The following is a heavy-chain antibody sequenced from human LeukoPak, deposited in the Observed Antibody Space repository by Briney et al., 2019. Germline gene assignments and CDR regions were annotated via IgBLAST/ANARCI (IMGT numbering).Heavy chain of an antibody. D-gene: IGHD1-26*01. J-gene: IGHJ4*02. V-gene: IGHV3-23*01. CDR2: ISGSGGST. CDR1: GFTFSSYA. Sequence: GSLRLSCAASGFTFSSYAMSGVRQAPGRGREWVSAISGSGGSTYYADSVKGRFTISRDNSKNTLYLQMNGLRAEDTAVYYCAKSAVGASDYWGQGTLVTVSS. CDR3: AKSAVGASDY.